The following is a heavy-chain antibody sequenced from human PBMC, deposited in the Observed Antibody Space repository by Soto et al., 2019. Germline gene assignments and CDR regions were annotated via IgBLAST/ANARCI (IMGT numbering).Heavy chain of an antibody. V-gene: IGHV1-69*02. J-gene: IGHJ4*02. CDR2: VNPILAMS. CDR1: GDTFSFYT. CDR3: APSFGSGSSPFDY. D-gene: IGHD3-10*01. Sequence: QVQLVQSGAAVKKPGSSVKVSCKASGDTFSFYTLNWVRQAPGQGFEWVGRVNPILAMSSSAHKFQGRVSMFADKSTGPAYMELRSLSSDDTAVYSCAPSFGSGSSPFDYWAREPWSPSPQ.